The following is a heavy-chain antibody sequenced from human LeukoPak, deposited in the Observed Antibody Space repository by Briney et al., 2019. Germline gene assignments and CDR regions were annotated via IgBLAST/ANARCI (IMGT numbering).Heavy chain of an antibody. V-gene: IGHV3-7*01. D-gene: IGHD3-10*01. CDR3: ARHYYGSGRIVD. CDR2: INRDGSEE. J-gene: IGHJ4*02. Sequence: GGSLRLSCAASGITFRNFWMTWVRQAPGEGLERVANINRDGSEEYYVGSVKGRFTISRDNAKNSLFLQMNSLSGEDTAVYYCARHYYGSGRIVDWGQGTLVTVSS. CDR1: GITFRNFW.